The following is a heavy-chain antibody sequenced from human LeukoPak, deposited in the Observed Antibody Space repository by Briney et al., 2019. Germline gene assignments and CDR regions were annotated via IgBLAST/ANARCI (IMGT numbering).Heavy chain of an antibody. Sequence: ASVKVSCKASGYTFTSYGISWVRQAPGQGLEWMGWISAYYGNTNYAQKLQGRVTMTTDTSTSTAYMELRSLRSDDTAVYYCARVLIYYDSSGRTYYFDYWGQGTLVTVSS. CDR3: ARVLIYYDSSGRTYYFDY. CDR2: ISAYYGNT. D-gene: IGHD3-22*01. V-gene: IGHV1-18*01. CDR1: GYTFTSYG. J-gene: IGHJ4*02.